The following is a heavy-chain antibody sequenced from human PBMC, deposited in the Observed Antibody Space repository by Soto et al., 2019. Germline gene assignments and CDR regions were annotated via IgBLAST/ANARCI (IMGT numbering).Heavy chain of an antibody. CDR1: GYSFSRYG. V-gene: IGHV1-3*01. Sequence: QVPLVQSGAEVKKPGASVKVSCKASGYSFSRYGMQWVRQAPGQGPELIGWINAGTGNTQYSQKFQGRVTITSDTSANTAYMELNSLRSEVTAVYYCARVLLCFGEGFGPWGQGTLVTVSS. CDR3: ARVLLCFGEGFGP. J-gene: IGHJ5*02. CDR2: INAGTGNT. D-gene: IGHD3-10*01.